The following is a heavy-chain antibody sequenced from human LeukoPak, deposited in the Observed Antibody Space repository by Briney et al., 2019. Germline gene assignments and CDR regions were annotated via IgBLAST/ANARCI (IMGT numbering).Heavy chain of an antibody. J-gene: IGHJ4*02. V-gene: IGHV3-23*01. CDR2: IIGSSGST. Sequence: GGSLRLSCAASGFSFDNFAMNWVRQAPGKGLEWVSLIIGSSGSTFYADSVKCRFTISRDKSKNTLYLQMNSLRAEDTAVYYCAKGAYDYIEIAYFDYWGQGSLVTVSS. D-gene: IGHD5-12*01. CDR3: AKGAYDYIEIAYFDY. CDR1: GFSFDNFA.